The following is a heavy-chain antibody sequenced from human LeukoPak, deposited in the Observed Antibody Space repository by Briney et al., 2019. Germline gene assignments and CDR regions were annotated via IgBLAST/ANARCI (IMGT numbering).Heavy chain of an antibody. Sequence: GGSLRLSCAASGFTFDDYGMSWVRQAPGKGLEWVSGINWNGGSTGYADSVKGRFTISRDNAKNSLYLQMNSLRVEDTAVYYCARAYYYYGMDVWGQGTTVTVSS. CDR3: ARAYYYYGMDV. V-gene: IGHV3-20*04. CDR1: GFTFDDYG. J-gene: IGHJ6*02. CDR2: INWNGGST.